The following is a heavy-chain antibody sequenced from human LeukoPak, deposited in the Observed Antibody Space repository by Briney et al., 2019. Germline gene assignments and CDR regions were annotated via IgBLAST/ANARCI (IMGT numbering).Heavy chain of an antibody. Sequence: GGSLRLSCAASGFTLSSYGMHWVRQAPGKGLEWVAVISYDGSNKYYADSVKGRFTISRDNSKNTLYLQMNSLRAEDTAVYYCAKALVDSSGYAFDIWGQGTMVTVSS. J-gene: IGHJ3*02. CDR2: ISYDGSNK. D-gene: IGHD3-22*01. V-gene: IGHV3-30*18. CDR1: GFTLSSYG. CDR3: AKALVDSSGYAFDI.